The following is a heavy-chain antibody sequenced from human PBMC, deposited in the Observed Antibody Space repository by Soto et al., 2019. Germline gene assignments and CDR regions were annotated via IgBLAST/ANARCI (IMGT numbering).Heavy chain of an antibody. CDR3: ARRYGASFDY. CDR2: IYYSGST. D-gene: IGHD4-17*01. CDR1: GGSISSYY. J-gene: IGHJ4*02. V-gene: IGHV4-59*01. Sequence: QVQLQESGPGLVNPSETLSLTCTVPGGSISSYYWSWIRQPPGKGLEGIGYIYYSGSTNYNPSLKSRVTISVDTSKNQFSLKLSSVTAADTAVYYCARRYGASFDYWGQGTLVTVSS.